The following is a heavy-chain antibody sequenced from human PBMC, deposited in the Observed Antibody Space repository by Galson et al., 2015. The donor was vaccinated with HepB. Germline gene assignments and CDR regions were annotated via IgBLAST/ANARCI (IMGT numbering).Heavy chain of an antibody. CDR1: GFTFSSYG. Sequence: SLRLSCAASGFTFSSYGMHWVRQAPGKGLEWVAVISYDGSNKYYADSVKGRFTISRDNSKNTLYLQMNSLRAEDTAVYYCAKLPDGGGFDYWGQGTLVTVSS. J-gene: IGHJ4*02. D-gene: IGHD2-15*01. V-gene: IGHV3-30*18. CDR2: ISYDGSNK. CDR3: AKLPDGGGFDY.